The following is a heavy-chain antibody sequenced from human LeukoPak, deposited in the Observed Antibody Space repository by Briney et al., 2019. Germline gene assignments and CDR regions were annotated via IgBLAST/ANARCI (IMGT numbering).Heavy chain of an antibody. V-gene: IGHV1-46*01. J-gene: IGHJ4*02. D-gene: IGHD3-22*01. CDR1: GYTFTSYY. CDR2: INPSGGST. CDR3: ARVYYDSSGYYYPSYYFDY. Sequence: ASVKVSCKASGYTFTSYYMHWVRQAPGQGLEWMGIINPSGGSTSYAQKFQGRVTMTRDTSTSTVYMELSSLRSEDTAVYYCARVYYDSSGYYYPSYYFDYWGQGTLVTVSS.